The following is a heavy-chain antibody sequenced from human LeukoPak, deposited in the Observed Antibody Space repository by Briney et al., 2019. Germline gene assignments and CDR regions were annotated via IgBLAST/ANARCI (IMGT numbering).Heavy chain of an antibody. CDR2: IKQDGSEK. J-gene: IGHJ4*02. CDR1: GFIFRSFW. V-gene: IGHV3-7*01. Sequence: PGGSLRLSCAASGFIFRSFWMSWVRQAPGKGLEWVANIKQDGSEKYSVDSVKGRFTISRDNAKNSLYLQLNSLRAEDTAMYYCARDRSSGVISSTPYYFDYWGQGALVTVSS. D-gene: IGHD2-8*01. CDR3: ARDRSSGVISSTPYYFDY.